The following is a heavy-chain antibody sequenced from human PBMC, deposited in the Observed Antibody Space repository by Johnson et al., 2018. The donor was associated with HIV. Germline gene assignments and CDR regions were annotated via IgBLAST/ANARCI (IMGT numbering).Heavy chain of an antibody. CDR3: AKDLTRYSTSGDAFDI. V-gene: IGHV3-53*01. CDR1: GFTVSSNY. Sequence: VQLVESGGGLIQPGGSLRLSCAASGFTVSSNYMSWVRQAPGKGLEWVSVIYSGDSTYYADSVKGRFTISRDNSKNSLYLHMNSLRTEDTALYYCAKDLTRYSTSGDAFDIWGQGTMVTVSS. D-gene: IGHD6-13*01. CDR2: IYSGDST. J-gene: IGHJ3*02.